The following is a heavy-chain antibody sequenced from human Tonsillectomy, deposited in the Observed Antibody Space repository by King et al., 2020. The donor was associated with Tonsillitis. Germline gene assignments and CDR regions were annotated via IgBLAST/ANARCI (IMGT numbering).Heavy chain of an antibody. D-gene: IGHD5-12*01. CDR1: GYSFSNHL. CDR2: IDPSDSYS. CDR3: ATRTGFSGYDSFFDY. J-gene: IGHJ4*02. V-gene: IGHV5-10-1*03. Sequence: VQLVESGAEVKKPGESLRISCKGSGYSFSNHLINWVRQMPGKGLEWMGRIDPSDSYSNYSPSFHGHVTISADKSITTASLQWSSLKASDTAMYYCATRTGFSGYDSFFDYWGQGTLVTVSS.